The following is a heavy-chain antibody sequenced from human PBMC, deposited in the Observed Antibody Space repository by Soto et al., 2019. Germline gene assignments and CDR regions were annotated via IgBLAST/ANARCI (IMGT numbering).Heavy chain of an antibody. J-gene: IGHJ6*03. CDR1: GYTFTSYA. CDR2: INAGNGNT. Sequence: ASVKVSCKASGYTFTSYAMHWVRQAPGQRLEWMGWINAGNGNTKYSQKYQGRVTITRDTSASTAYMELSSLRSEDTAVYYCARDYGIYYYYYYYMDVWGKGTTVTVSS. V-gene: IGHV1-3*01. D-gene: IGHD4-17*01. CDR3: ARDYGIYYYYYYYMDV.